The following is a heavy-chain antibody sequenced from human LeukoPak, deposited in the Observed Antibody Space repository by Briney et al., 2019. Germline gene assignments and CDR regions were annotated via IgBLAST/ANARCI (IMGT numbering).Heavy chain of an antibody. CDR1: GGPISSHY. J-gene: IGHJ4*02. D-gene: IGHD1-26*01. Sequence: SETLSLTCTVSGGPISSHYWSWIRQPPGKGLEWIGYIYYSGSTNYNPSLKSRVTISVDTSKNQFSLKLSSVTAADTAVYYCAREWGYLGALDYWGQGTLVTVSS. CDR2: IYYSGST. CDR3: AREWGYLGALDY. V-gene: IGHV4-59*11.